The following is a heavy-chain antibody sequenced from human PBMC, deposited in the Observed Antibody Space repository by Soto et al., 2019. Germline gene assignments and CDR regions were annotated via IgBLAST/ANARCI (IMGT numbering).Heavy chain of an antibody. CDR1: GYSISSGYY. CDR3: ARVGPFDY. D-gene: IGHD1-26*01. V-gene: IGHV4-38-2*01. J-gene: IGHJ4*02. CDR2: IYHSGST. Sequence: SESLSLTCAVSGYSISSGYYWGWIRQPPGKGLEWIGSIYHSGSTYYNPSLKSRVTISVDTSKNQFSLKLSSVTAADTAVYYCARVGPFDYWGQGTLVTVSS.